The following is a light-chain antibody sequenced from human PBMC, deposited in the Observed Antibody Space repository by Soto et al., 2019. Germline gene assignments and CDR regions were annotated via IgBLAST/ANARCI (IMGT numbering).Light chain of an antibody. Sequence: QSVLTQAASVSGSPGQSITFSCTGTSSDVGGHKYVSWYQQPAGKAPKIIIYEVNNRPSGVSNRFSGSKSGNTAYLTISGLQAEDEADYYCSSYSSSSTDVVFGGGTQLTVL. CDR1: SSDVGGHKY. CDR3: SSYSSSSTDVV. J-gene: IGLJ2*01. CDR2: EVN. V-gene: IGLV2-14*01.